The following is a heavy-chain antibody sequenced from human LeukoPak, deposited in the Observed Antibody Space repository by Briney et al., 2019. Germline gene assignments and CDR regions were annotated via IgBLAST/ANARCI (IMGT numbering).Heavy chain of an antibody. D-gene: IGHD5-24*01. CDR1: GGSFSGYY. J-gene: IGHJ4*02. CDR2: INHSGST. Sequence: TSETLSLTCAVYGGSFSGYYWSWIRQPPGKGLEWIGEINHSGSTDYNPSLKSRVTISVDTSKNQFSLKLSSVTAADTAVYYCARENGYKYDYWGQGTLVTVSS. CDR3: ARENGYKYDY. V-gene: IGHV4-34*01.